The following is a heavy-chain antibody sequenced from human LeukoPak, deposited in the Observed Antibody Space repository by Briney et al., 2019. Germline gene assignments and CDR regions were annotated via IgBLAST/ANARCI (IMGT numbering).Heavy chain of an antibody. V-gene: IGHV3-23*01. CDR1: GFTFSGFW. D-gene: IGHD3-3*01. J-gene: IGHJ1*01. CDR3: APRLESREIYFQH. Sequence: GGSLRLSCAVSGFTFSGFWMSWSRQAPGKGLEWVSVISESGANTYYADSVKGRFTISRDNSKNTLYLQMNSLRAEDTAVYYCAPRLESREIYFQHWGQGTLVTVSS. CDR2: ISESGANT.